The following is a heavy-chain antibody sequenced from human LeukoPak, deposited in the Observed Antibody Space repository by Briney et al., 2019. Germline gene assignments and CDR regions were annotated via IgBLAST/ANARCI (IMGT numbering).Heavy chain of an antibody. V-gene: IGHV1-2*02. CDR3: ARGVAASKYDY. D-gene: IGHD2-15*01. CDR1: GYTFTSYG. CDR2: INPNSGGT. J-gene: IGHJ4*02. Sequence: ASVKVSCKASGYTFTSYGISWVRQAPGQGLEWMGWINPNSGGTNYAQNFQGRVTMTRDTSISTAYMELSRLRSDDTAVYYCARGVAASKYDYWGQGTLVTVSS.